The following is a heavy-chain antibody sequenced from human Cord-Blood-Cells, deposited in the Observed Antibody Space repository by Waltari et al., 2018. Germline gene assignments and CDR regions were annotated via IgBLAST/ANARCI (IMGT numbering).Heavy chain of an antibody. V-gene: IGHV4-39*01. CDR3: ARLAGASLAAG. Sequence: QLQLQESGPGLVKPSETLSLTCTVSGGSISSSSYYWGWIRQPPGKGLEWIGSIYYSGSTYYNPSLKSRVTISVDTSKNQFSLKLSSVTAADTAVYYCARLAGASLAAGWGQGTLVTVSS. D-gene: IGHD6-19*01. CDR2: IYYSGST. CDR1: GGSISSSSYY. J-gene: IGHJ4*02.